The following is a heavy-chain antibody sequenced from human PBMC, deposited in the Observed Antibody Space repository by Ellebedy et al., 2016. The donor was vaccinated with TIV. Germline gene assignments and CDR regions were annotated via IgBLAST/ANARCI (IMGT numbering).Heavy chain of an antibody. Sequence: GESLKISCAASGFTFSSYSMNWVRQAPGKGLEWVSYISSSSSTIYYADSVKGRFTISRDNAKNSLYLQMNSLRAEDTAVYYCARNLLTSSFDYWGQGTLVTVSS. CDR1: GFTFSSYS. CDR2: ISSSSSTI. V-gene: IGHV3-48*01. J-gene: IGHJ4*02. CDR3: ARNLLTSSFDY. D-gene: IGHD2-21*01.